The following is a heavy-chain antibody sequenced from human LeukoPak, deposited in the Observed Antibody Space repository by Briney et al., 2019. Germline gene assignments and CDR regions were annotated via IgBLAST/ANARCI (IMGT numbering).Heavy chain of an antibody. J-gene: IGHJ4*02. Sequence: ASVKVSCKASGYTFTSYGISWVRQAPGQGLEWMGWISAYNGNTNYAQKLQGRVTMTTDTSTSTAYMELRSLRSDDTAVYYCARDAWGSVYYYDSIPSDYWGQGTLVTVSS. V-gene: IGHV1-18*01. CDR2: ISAYNGNT. CDR3: ARDAWGSVYYYDSIPSDY. CDR1: GYTFTSYG. D-gene: IGHD3-22*01.